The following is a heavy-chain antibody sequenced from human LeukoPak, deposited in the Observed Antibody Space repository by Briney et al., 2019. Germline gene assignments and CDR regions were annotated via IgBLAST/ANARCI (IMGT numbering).Heavy chain of an antibody. CDR3: AREPPVYTAMVSPQIDY. D-gene: IGHD5-18*01. V-gene: IGHV3-66*01. CDR1: GFTVSSNY. Sequence: PGGSLRLSCAASGFTVSSNYMSWVRQAPGKGLEWVSVIYSGGSTYYADSVKGRFTISRDNSKNTLYLQMNSLRAKDTAVYYCAREPPVYTAMVSPQIDYWGQGTLVTVSS. J-gene: IGHJ4*02. CDR2: IYSGGST.